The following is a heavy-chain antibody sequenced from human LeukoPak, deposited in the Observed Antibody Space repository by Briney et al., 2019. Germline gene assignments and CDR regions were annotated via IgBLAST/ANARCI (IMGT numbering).Heavy chain of an antibody. J-gene: IGHJ4*02. Sequence: PSETLSLTCTVSGGSISSSSYYWGWLRQPPGKGLEWIGYIYYSGSTNYNPSLKGRVTISVDTSKNQFSLKLSSVTAADTAVYYCARVSPRAAPTAWGQGTLVTVSS. CDR1: GGSISSSSYY. CDR3: ARVSPRAAPTA. V-gene: IGHV4-61*05. CDR2: IYYSGST. D-gene: IGHD6-6*01.